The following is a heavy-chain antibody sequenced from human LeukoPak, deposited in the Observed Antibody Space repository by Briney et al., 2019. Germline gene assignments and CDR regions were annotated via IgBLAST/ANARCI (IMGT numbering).Heavy chain of an antibody. D-gene: IGHD6-13*01. CDR1: GFTFSSYS. CDR2: ISSSSSYI. Sequence: PGGSLRLSCAASGFTFSSYSMNWVRQAPGKGLEWVSYISSSSSYIYYADSVKGRFTISRDNAKNSLYLQMNSLRAEDTAVYYCAREMAAAGTGGGYWGQGTLVTVSS. V-gene: IGHV3-21*05. J-gene: IGHJ4*02. CDR3: AREMAAAGTGGGY.